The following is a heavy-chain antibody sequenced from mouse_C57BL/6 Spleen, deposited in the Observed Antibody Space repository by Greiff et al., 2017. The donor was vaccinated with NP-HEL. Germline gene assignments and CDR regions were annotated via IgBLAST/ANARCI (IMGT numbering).Heavy chain of an antibody. J-gene: IGHJ4*01. CDR3: ARGDYYGSSYAYAMDY. CDR1: GYTFTTYP. D-gene: IGHD1-1*01. Sequence: QVQLKQSGAELVKPGASVKMSCKASGYTFTTYPIEWMKQNHGKSLEWIGNFHPYNDDTKYNEKFKGKATLTVEKSSSTVYLELSRLTSDDSAVYYCARGDYYGSSYAYAMDYWGQGTSVTVSS. V-gene: IGHV1-47*01. CDR2: FHPYNDDT.